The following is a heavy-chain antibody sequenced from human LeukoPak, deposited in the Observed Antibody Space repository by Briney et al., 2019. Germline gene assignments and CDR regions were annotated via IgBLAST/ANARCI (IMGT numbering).Heavy chain of an antibody. D-gene: IGHD3-10*01. CDR3: ARGDFGSGTYLFDH. V-gene: IGHV4-61*01. Sequence: SETLPLTCSVSGGSVSTDPYYWSWIRQPPGKGLEWIGYIYYSGSTNYNPSLKSRVTISKDTSKNQFSLKPSSVTAADTAVYYCARGDFGSGTYLFDHWGQGTLVTVSS. CDR2: IYYSGST. J-gene: IGHJ4*02. CDR1: GGSVSTDPYY.